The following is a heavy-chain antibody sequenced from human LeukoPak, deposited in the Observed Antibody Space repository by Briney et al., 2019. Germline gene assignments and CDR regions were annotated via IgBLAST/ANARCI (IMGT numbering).Heavy chain of an antibody. CDR3: ARDVPAALYYYYYYMDV. CDR2: IYTSGST. J-gene: IGHJ6*03. D-gene: IGHD2-2*01. CDR1: GGSISSYY. Sequence: PSETLSLTCTVSGGSISSYYWSWIRQPAGKGLEWIGRIYTSGSTNYNPSLKSRVTMSVDTSKNQFSLKLSSVTAADTAVYYCARDVPAALYYYYYYMDVWGKGTTVTVSS. V-gene: IGHV4-4*07.